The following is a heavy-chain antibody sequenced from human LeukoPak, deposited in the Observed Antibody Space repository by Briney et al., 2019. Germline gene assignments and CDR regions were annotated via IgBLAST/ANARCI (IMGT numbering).Heavy chain of an antibody. CDR1: GYSFTSYY. CDR2: INPSGGST. D-gene: IGHD3-22*01. Sequence: GASVTVSFTASGYSFTSYYMHWVRQAPGQGLEWMGIINPSGGSTSYAQKFQGRVTITADESTSTAYMELSSLRSEDTAVYYCARKLVGSSGYYPSDAFDIWGQGTMVTVSS. V-gene: IGHV1-46*01. J-gene: IGHJ3*02. CDR3: ARKLVGSSGYYPSDAFDI.